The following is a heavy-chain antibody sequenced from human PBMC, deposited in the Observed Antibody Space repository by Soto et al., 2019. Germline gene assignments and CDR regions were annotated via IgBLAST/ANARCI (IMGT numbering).Heavy chain of an antibody. D-gene: IGHD1-1*01. CDR1: GFTFSSYA. V-gene: IGHV3-23*01. CDR2: VSYNGGDT. Sequence: LRLSCAASGFTFSSYAMTWVRQAPGKGLEWASIVSYNGGDTYYADSVKGRFTISRDNSKDTVDLQMNGLRAEDTAVYYCARYIRGPTVYYFDFWGPGVLVTVSS. J-gene: IGHJ4*02. CDR3: ARYIRGPTVYYFDF.